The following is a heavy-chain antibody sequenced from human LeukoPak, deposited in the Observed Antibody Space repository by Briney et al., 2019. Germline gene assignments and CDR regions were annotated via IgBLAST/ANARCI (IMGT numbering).Heavy chain of an antibody. Sequence: PGGSLRLSCAASGFTFSSYGVHWVRQAPGKGLEWVAFIRYDGSNKYYADSVKGRFTISRDNSKNALYLQMNSLRAEDTAVYYCAKDYSKTSYYGSGTYYRPNRFDPWGQGTLVTVSS. V-gene: IGHV3-30*02. J-gene: IGHJ5*02. D-gene: IGHD3-10*01. CDR2: IRYDGSNK. CDR3: AKDYSKTSYYGSGTYYRPNRFDP. CDR1: GFTFSSYG.